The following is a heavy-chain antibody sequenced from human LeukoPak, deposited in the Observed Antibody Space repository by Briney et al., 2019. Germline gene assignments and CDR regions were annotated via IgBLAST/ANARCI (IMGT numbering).Heavy chain of an antibody. J-gene: IGHJ5*02. D-gene: IGHD6-13*01. CDR1: GFTFSNAW. V-gene: IGHV3-23*01. Sequence: GGSLRLSCAASGFTFSNAWMSWVRQAPGKGLEWVSAISGSGGSTYYADSVKGRFTISRDNSKNTLYLQMNSLRAEDTAVYYCARDRSHQRRFHSSREENWFDPWGQGTLVTVSS. CDR3: ARDRSHQRRFHSSREENWFDP. CDR2: ISGSGGST.